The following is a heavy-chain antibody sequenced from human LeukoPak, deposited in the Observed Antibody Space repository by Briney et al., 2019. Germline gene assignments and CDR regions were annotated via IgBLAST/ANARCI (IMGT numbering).Heavy chain of an antibody. J-gene: IGHJ3*01. CDR3: AKEMATIRAFDF. CDR2: ISSSGSTI. Sequence: GGSLRLSCAASGFTFSSYEMNWVRQAPGKGLEWVSYISSSGSTIYYADSVKGRFTVSRDNAKNSLYLQMNSLRAEDTAVYYCAKEMATIRAFDFWGQGTMVTVSS. V-gene: IGHV3-48*03. D-gene: IGHD5-24*01. CDR1: GFTFSSYE.